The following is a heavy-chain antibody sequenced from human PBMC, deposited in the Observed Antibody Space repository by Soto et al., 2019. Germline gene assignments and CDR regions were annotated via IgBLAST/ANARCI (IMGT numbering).Heavy chain of an antibody. D-gene: IGHD3-10*01. J-gene: IGHJ4*02. CDR3: ARGAAYYYGSGSNVPDY. CDR2: IWYDGSNK. Sequence: QVQLVESGGGVVQPGRSLRLSCAASGFTFSSYGMHWVRQAPGKGLEWVAVIWYDGSNKYYADSVKGRFTISRDNSKNTLYLQVNGLRAEDTAVYYCARGAAYYYGSGSNVPDYWGQGTLVTVSS. V-gene: IGHV3-33*01. CDR1: GFTFSSYG.